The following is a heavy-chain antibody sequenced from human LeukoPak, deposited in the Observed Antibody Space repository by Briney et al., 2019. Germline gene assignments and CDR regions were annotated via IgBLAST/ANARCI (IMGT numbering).Heavy chain of an antibody. V-gene: IGHV1-2*02. CDR2: INPNSGGT. CDR3: ARDSDTMVRGVNVLGY. Sequence: GSVKVSCKASGYTFTGYYMHWVRQAPGQGLEWMGWINPNSGGTNYAQKFQGRVTMTRDTSISTAYMELSRLRSDDTAVYYCARDSDTMVRGVNVLGYWGQGTLVTVSS. D-gene: IGHD3-10*01. CDR1: GYTFTGYY. J-gene: IGHJ4*02.